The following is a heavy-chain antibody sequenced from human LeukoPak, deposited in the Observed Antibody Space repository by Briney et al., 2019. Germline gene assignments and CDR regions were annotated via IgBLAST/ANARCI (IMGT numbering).Heavy chain of an antibody. CDR2: ISYDGTNK. CDR1: GFTFSSYG. CDR3: AKSRGAMVRGPPDY. J-gene: IGHJ4*02. V-gene: IGHV3-30*18. Sequence: GGSLRLSCAASGFTFSSYGIHWVRQAPGKGLEWVAVISYDGTNKYYADSVKGRFTISRDNSRNTLYPQMNSLRAEDTAVYYCAKSRGAMVRGPPDYWGQGTLVTVSS. D-gene: IGHD3-10*01.